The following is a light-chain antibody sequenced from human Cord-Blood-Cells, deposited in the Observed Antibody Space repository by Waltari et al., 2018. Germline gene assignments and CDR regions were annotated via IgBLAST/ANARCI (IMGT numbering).Light chain of an antibody. CDR2: YKSDSDK. J-gene: IGLJ3*02. CDR3: MIWHSSAWV. Sequence: QAVLPQPSSVSASPGASASLLCPLPRGIIVGTYRIYLYQQTAGGPPQYLLRYKSDSDKQQGSGVPSRFSGYKDASAKAGILLFSGHKSEEEADYYCMIWHSSAWVFGGGTKLTVL. V-gene: IGLV5-45*02. CDR1: RGIIVGTYR.